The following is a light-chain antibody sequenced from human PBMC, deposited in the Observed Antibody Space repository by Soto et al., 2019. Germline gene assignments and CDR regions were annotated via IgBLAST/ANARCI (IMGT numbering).Light chain of an antibody. CDR3: QQYNSWPPIT. CDR1: QSVSNN. CDR2: HAS. V-gene: IGKV3-15*01. Sequence: EVLMTQSPATLSVSPGDTATLSCRASQSVSNNLAWYQQKPGQAPRLLIYHASTRATDVPARFSGSGSGTEFTLTISSLQSEDFALYYCQQYNSWPPITFGQGTRLEIK. J-gene: IGKJ5*01.